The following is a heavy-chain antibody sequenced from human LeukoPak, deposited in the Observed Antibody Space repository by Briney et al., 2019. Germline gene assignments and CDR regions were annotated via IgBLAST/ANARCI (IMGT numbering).Heavy chain of an antibody. J-gene: IGHJ4*02. CDR1: GFTFSDAW. D-gene: IGHD3-10*01. CDR2: IQSKTDGGPT. V-gene: IGHV3-15*01. CDR3: TTDRGALTN. Sequence: PGGSLRLSCATSGFTFSDAWMSWVRQAPGEGLEWVGRIQSKTDGGPTEYAAPVKGRFTISRDDSRNTLYLQMNSLKAGDTGVYYCTTDRGALTNWGPGTLVIVSS.